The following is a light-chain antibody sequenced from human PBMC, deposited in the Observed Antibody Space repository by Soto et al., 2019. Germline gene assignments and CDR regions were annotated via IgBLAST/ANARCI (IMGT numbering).Light chain of an antibody. CDR2: DVS. V-gene: IGLV2-14*01. Sequence: ALPQPDSVSVPPGPSITISCTGTSSDVGGYNYVSWYQQHPGKAPKLMIYDVSNRPSGVSNRFSGSKSGNTASLTISGLQAEDEADYYCNSYTSSSTLNYVFGTGTKVTVL. J-gene: IGLJ1*01. CDR3: NSYTSSSTLNYV. CDR1: SSDVGGYNY.